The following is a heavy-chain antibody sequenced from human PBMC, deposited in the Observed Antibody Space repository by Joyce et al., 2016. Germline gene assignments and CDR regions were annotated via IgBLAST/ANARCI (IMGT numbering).Heavy chain of an antibody. CDR2: INTGGSST. V-gene: IGHV3-74*01. CDR1: GFSFSGYW. D-gene: IGHD6-6*01. Sequence: EVQLVESGGGLVQPGGSLRLSCAASGFSFSGYWIHWVRQAPGNGLVWVSRINTGGSSTGFAGSVKGGFTISRDNPKNTLYLQMNSLRAEDTAVYYCVRGISARPGGPNWFDPWGQGTLVTVSS. J-gene: IGHJ5*02. CDR3: VRGISARPGGPNWFDP.